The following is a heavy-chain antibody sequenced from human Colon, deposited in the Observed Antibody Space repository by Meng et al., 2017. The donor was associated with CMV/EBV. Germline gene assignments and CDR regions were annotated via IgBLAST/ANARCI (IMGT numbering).Heavy chain of an antibody. J-gene: IGHJ4*02. CDR3: VRESWYFDF. V-gene: IGHV1-2*02. CDR1: GNTFTANH. Sequence: QVQPVQSGNEVKKPGASVKVSCKTSGNTFTANHLHWVRHAPGQGLEWMGWIYPQDGGTYFAQKFQDRVTLTRDTSITTAYMELSGLTSDDTAIYYCVRESWYFDFWGEGTLVTVSS. CDR2: IYPQDGGT. D-gene: IGHD6-13*01.